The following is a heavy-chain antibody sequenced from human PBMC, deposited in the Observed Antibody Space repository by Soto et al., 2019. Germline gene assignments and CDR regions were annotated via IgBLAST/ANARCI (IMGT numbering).Heavy chain of an antibody. J-gene: IGHJ4*01. Sequence: ILSCAASGCTFSYYAMGWVREAPGKGLEWVSVISDSGGTTYYTDSVKGRFTISRDNSKNTLYLQMSSLRAEDTAIYYCAKDATRSNGWYYFDYWGHGPLVTVS. CDR1: GCTFSYYA. D-gene: IGHD6-19*01. V-gene: IGHV3-23*01. CDR3: AKDATRSNGWYYFDY. CDR2: ISDSGGTT.